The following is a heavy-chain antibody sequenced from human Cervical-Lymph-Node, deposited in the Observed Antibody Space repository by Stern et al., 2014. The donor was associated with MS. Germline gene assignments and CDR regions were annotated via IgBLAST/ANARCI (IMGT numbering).Heavy chain of an antibody. Sequence: VQLFESGGGVVQPGRSLTLSCAASGFSLSNSGMHWVRQAPGKGLEWVAVMAFVGGNKKYGDSVKGRFSISRDMANNTLFLQMNSLRPEDTAVYYCMGVGDAMHVWGQGTTVIVSS. CDR3: MGVGDAMHV. CDR1: GFSLSNSG. CDR2: MAFVGGNK. V-gene: IGHV3-30*03. J-gene: IGHJ6*02.